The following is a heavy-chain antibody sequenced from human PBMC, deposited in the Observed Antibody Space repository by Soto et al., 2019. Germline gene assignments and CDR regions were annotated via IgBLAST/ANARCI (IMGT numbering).Heavy chain of an antibody. D-gene: IGHD5-18*01. V-gene: IGHV4-31*03. CDR1: GGSISSGGYY. CDR2: IYYSGST. J-gene: IGHJ5*02. CDR3: ARGGGYSYGYVPINWFDP. Sequence: PSETLSLTCTVSGGSISSGGYYWGWIRQHPGKGLEWIGYIYYSGSTYYNTSLKSRVTISVDTSKNQFSLKLSSVTAADTAVYYCARGGGYSYGYVPINWFDPWGQGTLVTVSS.